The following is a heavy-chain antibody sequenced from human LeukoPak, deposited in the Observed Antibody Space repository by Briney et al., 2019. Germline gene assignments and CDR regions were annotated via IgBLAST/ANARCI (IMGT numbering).Heavy chain of an antibody. Sequence: TGGSLRLSCAASGFIFSSVTMNWVRQAPGKGLEWVSSITSSSTYIYYADSVKGRFTISRDNGKNSLFLQMNSLRAEDTAVYYCGRDRAYFYYMDVWGKGTTVTVSS. CDR1: GFIFSSVT. CDR3: GRDRAYFYYMDV. V-gene: IGHV3-21*01. CDR2: ITSSSTYI. J-gene: IGHJ6*03.